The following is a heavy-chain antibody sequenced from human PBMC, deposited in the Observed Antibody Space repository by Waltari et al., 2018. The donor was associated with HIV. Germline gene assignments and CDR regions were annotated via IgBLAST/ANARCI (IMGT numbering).Heavy chain of an antibody. CDR1: GGSLAGYF. V-gene: IGHV4-59*12. J-gene: IGHJ5*02. Sequence: QVQLQESGPGLVTPSEILSLTCNISGGSLAGYFWTWIRQPPGQRLEWIGYISHKGNTNYTPSLTGRVPFSLDTSTNMSSRIICSVTAADTAVYYWGRAPGRRAVGRSPCCRGTVVTVAS. CDR3: GRAPGRRAVGRSP. CDR2: ISHKGNT. D-gene: IGHD3-10*01.